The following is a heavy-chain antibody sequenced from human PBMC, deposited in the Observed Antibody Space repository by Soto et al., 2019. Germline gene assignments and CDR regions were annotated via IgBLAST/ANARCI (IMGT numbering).Heavy chain of an antibody. CDR3: AKDQAAMVTPDAFDI. CDR2: ISGSGGST. V-gene: IGHV3-23*01. J-gene: IGHJ3*02. Sequence: GGSLRLSCAASGFTFSSYAMSWVRQAPGKGLEWVSAISGSGGSTYYADSVKGRFTISRDNSKNTLYLQMNSLRADDTAVYYCAKDQAAMVTPDAFDIWGQGTMVTVSS. CDR1: GFTFSSYA. D-gene: IGHD5-18*01.